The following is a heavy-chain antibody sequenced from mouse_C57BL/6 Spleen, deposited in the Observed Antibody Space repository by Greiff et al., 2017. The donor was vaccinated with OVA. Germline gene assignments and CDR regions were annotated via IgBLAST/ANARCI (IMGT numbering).Heavy chain of an antibody. CDR1: GYSITSGYY. J-gene: IGHJ4*01. V-gene: IGHV3-6*01. Sequence: ESGPGLVKPSQSLSLTCSVTGYSITSGYYWNWIRQFPGNKLEWMGYISYDGSNNYNPSLKNRISITRDTSKNQFFLKLNSVTTEDTATYYCARGGSYDGYPGDYWGQGTSVTVSS. D-gene: IGHD2-3*01. CDR2: ISYDGSN. CDR3: ARGGSYDGYPGDY.